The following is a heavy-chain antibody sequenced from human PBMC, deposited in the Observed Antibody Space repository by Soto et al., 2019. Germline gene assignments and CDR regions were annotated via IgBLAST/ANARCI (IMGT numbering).Heavy chain of an antibody. J-gene: IGHJ4*02. CDR1: GFNFNNYA. CDR2: ISSSGGTT. V-gene: IGHV3-23*01. D-gene: IGHD2-21*02. CDR3: ATFVTESFPGWGRASEY. Sequence: GGSLRLSCATSGFNFNNYAMSWVRQAPGERLEWVSFISSSGGTTYYADSVKGRFTISRDNSRNTEFLQMNTLGAEATAIYYCATFVTESFPGWGRASEYWGQGTRFT.